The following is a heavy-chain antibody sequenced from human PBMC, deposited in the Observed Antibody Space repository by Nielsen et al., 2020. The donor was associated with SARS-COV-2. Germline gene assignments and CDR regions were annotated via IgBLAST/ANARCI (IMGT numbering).Heavy chain of an antibody. V-gene: IGHV1-18*01. D-gene: IGHD6-13*01. CDR1: GYTFTSYG. CDR3: AAEVVRSSSWYPHYYYGMDV. CDR2: ISAYNGNT. Sequence: ASVKVSCKASGYTFTSYGISWVRQAPGQGLEWMGWISAYNGNTNYAQKLQGRVTMTTDTSTSTAYMELRSLRSDDTAVYYCAAEVVRSSSWYPHYYYGMDVWGQGTTVTVSS. J-gene: IGHJ6*02.